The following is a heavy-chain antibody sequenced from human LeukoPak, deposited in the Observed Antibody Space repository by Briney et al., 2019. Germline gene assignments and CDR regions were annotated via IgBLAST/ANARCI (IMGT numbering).Heavy chain of an antibody. CDR3: ARDRHYSGSYSDDY. V-gene: IGHV4-34*01. Sequence: SETLSLTCAVYGGSFSGHYWSWIRQPPGKGLEWIGEINHSGSTNYNPSLKSRVTISVDTSKNQFSLKLSSVTAADTAVYYCARDRHYSGSYSDDYWGQGTLVTVSS. CDR1: GGSFSGHY. D-gene: IGHD1-26*01. J-gene: IGHJ4*02. CDR2: INHSGST.